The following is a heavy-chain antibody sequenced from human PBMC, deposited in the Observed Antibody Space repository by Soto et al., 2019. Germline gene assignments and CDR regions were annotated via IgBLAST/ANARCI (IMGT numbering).Heavy chain of an antibody. CDR2: INPSGGST. CDR3: ARTPSQSGSYRYFDY. J-gene: IGHJ4*02. Sequence: VASVKVSCKASGYTFTSYYMHWVRQAPGQGLEWMGIINPSGGSTSYAQKFQGRVTMTRDTSTSTVYMELSSLRSEDTAVYYCARTPSQSGSYRYFDYWGQGTLVTVSS. CDR1: GYTFTSYY. V-gene: IGHV1-46*01. D-gene: IGHD1-26*01.